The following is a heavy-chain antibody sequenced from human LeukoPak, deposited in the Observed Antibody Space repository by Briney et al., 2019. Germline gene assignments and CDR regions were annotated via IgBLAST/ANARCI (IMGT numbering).Heavy chain of an antibody. D-gene: IGHD1-26*01. J-gene: IGHJ3*02. V-gene: IGHV3-21*01. CDR3: ARVSSGSYYPDAFDI. CDR1: GFAFSSYS. CDR2: ISSSSSYI. Sequence: GGSLRLSCAASGFAFSSYSMNWVRQAPGKGLEWVSSISSSSSYIYYADSVKGRFTISRDNAKNSLYLQMNSLRAEDTAVYYCARVSSGSYYPDAFDIWGQGTMVTVSS.